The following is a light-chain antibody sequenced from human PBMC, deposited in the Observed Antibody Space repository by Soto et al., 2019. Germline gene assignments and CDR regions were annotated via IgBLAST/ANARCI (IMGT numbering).Light chain of an antibody. CDR1: QYIGTW. V-gene: IGKV1-5*03. CDR2: KPS. J-gene: IGKJ1*01. CDR3: QQYNGT. Sequence: DIQMTQSPSTLSASVGDRVPITCRAGQYIGTWLAWYLQKPGKVPKLLIYKPSNLFSGGPSRFSGSGAGTEFTLTIGSLQPDDSATYYCQQYNGTFGQGTKVEIK.